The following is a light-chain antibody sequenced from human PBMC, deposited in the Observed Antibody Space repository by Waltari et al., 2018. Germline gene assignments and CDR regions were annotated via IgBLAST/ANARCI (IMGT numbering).Light chain of an antibody. CDR2: EGS. CDR1: QSLLYSDGKTY. V-gene: IGKV2D-29*01. CDR3: MQSVEFPRT. J-gene: IGKJ1*01. Sequence: DIVMTQTPVSMSVTHGQPASISCKSSQSLLYSDGKTYLFWYLQRACQPPQLLIYEGSNRFSGVPDRFSGSGSVTDFTLKISRVEAEDVGVYYCMQSVEFPRTFGQGTKVEIK.